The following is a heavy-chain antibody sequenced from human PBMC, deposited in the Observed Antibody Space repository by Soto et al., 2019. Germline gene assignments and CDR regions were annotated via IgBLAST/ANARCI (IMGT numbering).Heavy chain of an antibody. J-gene: IGHJ5*02. CDR2: HNGYNGQT. Sequence: WASVKVSCKASENTFSTYLVHWVRQVHGQGLEWMGWHNGYNGQTEYSQKFQGRVTITRDTSAKTAYLELRSLTSEDTAVYYCAGPHDGAGLGTWGQGTLVTVSS. CDR3: AGPHDGAGLGT. D-gene: IGHD1-1*01. CDR1: ENTFSTYL. V-gene: IGHV1-3*01.